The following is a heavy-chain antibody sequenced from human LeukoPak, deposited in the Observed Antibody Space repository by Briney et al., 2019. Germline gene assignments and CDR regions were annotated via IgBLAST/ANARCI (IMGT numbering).Heavy chain of an antibody. D-gene: IGHD2-2*02. CDR1: GYTFTSYH. J-gene: IGHJ5*02. CDR3: ARGYCSSTSCYIWSLSRFDP. V-gene: IGHV1-8*01. CDR2: MNPNSGNT. Sequence: ASVKVSCKASGYTFTSYHINWVRQATGQGLEWMGWMNPNSGNTGYAQKFQGRVTMTRNTSISTAYMELSSLRSEDTAVYYCARGYCSSTSCYIWSLSRFDPWGQGTLVTVSS.